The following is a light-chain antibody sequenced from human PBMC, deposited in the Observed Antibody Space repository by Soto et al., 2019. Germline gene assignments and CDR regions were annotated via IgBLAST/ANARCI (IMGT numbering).Light chain of an antibody. CDR1: QSVSSN. Sequence: EIVMTQSTATLSVSTGKRDTLPCRASQSVSSNLAWYQQKPGQAPRLLIYDASNRATGIPARFSGSGSGTDFTLTISSLEPEDFAVYYCQQRSNWPLTFGGGTKVDIK. CDR2: DAS. CDR3: QQRSNWPLT. J-gene: IGKJ4*01. V-gene: IGKV3-11*01.